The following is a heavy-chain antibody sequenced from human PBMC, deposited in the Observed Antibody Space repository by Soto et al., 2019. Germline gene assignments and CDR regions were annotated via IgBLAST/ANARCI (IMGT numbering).Heavy chain of an antibody. V-gene: IGHV4-39*01. CDR2: IYYGGST. D-gene: IGHD3-22*01. Sequence: SETLSLTCTVSGGSISSSSYYWGWIRQPPGKGLEWIGNIYYGGSTYYNPSLKSRVTISVDTSKNQFSLKLSSVTAADTAVYYCMLGSGWKDFDYWGQGTLVTVS. J-gene: IGHJ4*02. CDR1: GGSISSSSYY. CDR3: MLGSGWKDFDY.